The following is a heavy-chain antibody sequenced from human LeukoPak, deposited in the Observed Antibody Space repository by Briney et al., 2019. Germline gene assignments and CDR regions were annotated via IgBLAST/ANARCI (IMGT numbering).Heavy chain of an antibody. CDR1: GGSISSYY. J-gene: IGHJ6*02. V-gene: IGHV4-59*08. CDR2: IYYSGSS. Sequence: SETLSLTCTVSGGSISSYYWSWIRQPPGKGLEWIGYIYYSGSSNYNPSLKSRVTISVDTSKNQFSLKLSSVTAADTAVYYCARRPAYYYGMDVWGQGTTVTVSS. CDR3: ARRPAYYYGMDV.